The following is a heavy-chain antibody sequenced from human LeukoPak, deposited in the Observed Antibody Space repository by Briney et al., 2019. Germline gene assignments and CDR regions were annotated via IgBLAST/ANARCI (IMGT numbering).Heavy chain of an antibody. J-gene: IGHJ4*02. CDR1: GFPVSSNY. D-gene: IGHD6-19*01. CDR2: IYSGGST. CDR3: ARVAPSGWGQFYFDY. Sequence: PGGSLSLSCAASGFPVSSNYMSWVRQAPGKGLEWVSVIYSGGSTYYADSVKGRFTISRDNSKNTLYLQMNSLRAEDTAVYYCARVAPSGWGQFYFDYWGQGTLVTVSS. V-gene: IGHV3-53*01.